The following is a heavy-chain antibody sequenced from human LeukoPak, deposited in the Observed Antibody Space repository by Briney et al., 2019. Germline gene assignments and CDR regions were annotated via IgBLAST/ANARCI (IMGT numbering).Heavy chain of an antibody. J-gene: IGHJ4*02. CDR2: IYYSGST. CDR3: ARRQSTYCSSTSCYRRDVDY. Sequence: PLETLSLTCTVSGGSISSSSYYWGWIRQPPGKGLEWIGSIYYSGSTYYNPSLKSRVTISVDTSKNQFSLKLSSVTAADTAVYYCARRQSTYCSSTSCYRRDVDYWGQGTLVTVSS. V-gene: IGHV4-39*01. CDR1: GGSISSSSYY. D-gene: IGHD2-2*01.